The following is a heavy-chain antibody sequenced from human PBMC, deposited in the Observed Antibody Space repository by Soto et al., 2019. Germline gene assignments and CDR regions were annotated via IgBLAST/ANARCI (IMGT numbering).Heavy chain of an antibody. CDR1: GFTFSDYA. CDR2: ISDSGGST. CDR3: AKPTVTSLFCFDY. D-gene: IGHD4-17*01. Sequence: GSLRLSCASSGFTFSDYAMNWVRQAPGKGLEWVSGISDSGGSTYYADSVKGRFTISRDNSKNTLYLQMNSLRAEDTAVYYCAKPTVTSLFCFDYWGQGTLVTVSS. J-gene: IGHJ4*02. V-gene: IGHV3-23*01.